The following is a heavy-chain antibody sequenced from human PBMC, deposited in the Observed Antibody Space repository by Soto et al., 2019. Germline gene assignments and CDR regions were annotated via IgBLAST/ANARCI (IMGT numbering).Heavy chain of an antibody. Sequence: QVQLVQSGAEVKKPGSSVKVSCKASGGTFSSYAISWVRQAPGQGLEWMGGIIPIFGTANYAQKFQGRVTINADESTSTAYMELSSLRSEDTAVYYCARKGEMATISYYYYGMDVWGQGTTVTVSS. CDR3: ARKGEMATISYYYYGMDV. CDR1: GGTFSSYA. V-gene: IGHV1-69*12. CDR2: IIPIFGTA. D-gene: IGHD5-12*01. J-gene: IGHJ6*02.